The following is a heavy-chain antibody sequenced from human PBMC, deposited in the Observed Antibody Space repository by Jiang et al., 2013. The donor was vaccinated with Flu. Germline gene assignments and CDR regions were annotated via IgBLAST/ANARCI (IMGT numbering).Heavy chain of an antibody. Sequence: GLEWLGRTYYRSKWYNDYAVSVKSRITINPDTSKNQFSLQLNSVTPEDTAVYYCARDRPVAAAGRRLNAFDIWGQGTMVTVSS. CDR2: TYYRSKWYN. D-gene: IGHD6-13*01. V-gene: IGHV6-1*01. CDR3: ARDRPVAAAGRRLNAFDI. J-gene: IGHJ3*02.